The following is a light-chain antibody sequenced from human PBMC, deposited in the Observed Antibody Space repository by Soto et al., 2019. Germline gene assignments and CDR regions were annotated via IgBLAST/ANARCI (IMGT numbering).Light chain of an antibody. V-gene: IGKV1-5*01. CDR1: QSISRW. Sequence: DIPMTQSPSTLSASVGARVTITCRASQSISRWLAWYQQKPGKAPKLLIYDASTLHSGVPSRFSGSGSGTEFTLTITNLQPDDFATYFCQQYNTPWTFGQGTNVEIK. J-gene: IGKJ1*01. CDR2: DAS. CDR3: QQYNTPWT.